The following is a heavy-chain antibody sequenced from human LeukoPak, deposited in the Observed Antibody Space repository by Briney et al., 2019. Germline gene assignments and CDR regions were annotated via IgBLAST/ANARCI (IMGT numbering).Heavy chain of an antibody. V-gene: IGHV3-74*01. CDR3: ATKQWLAPPPDS. CDR1: GFTFSKYW. D-gene: IGHD6-19*01. CDR2: INTDGTVT. Sequence: GRSLRLSCAASGFTFSKYWMLWVREAPGKGLEPVSRINTDGTVTTYADSVNVRFTVSINNDDNTMFLQMNSVRDEDTAVYYCATKQWLAPPPDSWGQGTPVTVSS. J-gene: IGHJ4*02.